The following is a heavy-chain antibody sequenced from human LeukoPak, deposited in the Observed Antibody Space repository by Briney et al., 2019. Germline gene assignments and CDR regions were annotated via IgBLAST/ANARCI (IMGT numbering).Heavy chain of an antibody. CDR2: IIPILGIA. CDR1: GGTFSSYA. D-gene: IGHD5-18*01. V-gene: IGHV1-69*04. J-gene: IGHJ6*02. Sequence: ASVKVSCKASGGTFSSYAVSWVRQAPGQGLEWMGRIIPILGIANYAQKFQGRVTITADKSTSTAYMELSSLRSEDTAVYYCASDLWAVDTAMVGVAYYGMDVWGQGTTVTVSS. CDR3: ASDLWAVDTAMVGVAYYGMDV.